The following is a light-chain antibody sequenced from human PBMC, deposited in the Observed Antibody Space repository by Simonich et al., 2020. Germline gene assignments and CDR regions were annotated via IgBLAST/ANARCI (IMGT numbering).Light chain of an antibody. V-gene: IGKV3-15*01. Sequence: EIVMTQSPATLSVSPGERATLSCRAIQSVISNLACSQQKPGQAPRLLIYGASTRATGIPARFSGSGSGREFTLTISSLQSEDFAVYYCQQYGSSPFTFGPGTKVDIK. J-gene: IGKJ3*01. CDR3: QQYGSSPFT. CDR1: QSVISN. CDR2: GAS.